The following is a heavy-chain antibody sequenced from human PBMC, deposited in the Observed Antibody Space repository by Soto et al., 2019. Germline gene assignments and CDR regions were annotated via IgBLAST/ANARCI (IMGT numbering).Heavy chain of an antibody. Sequence: QVQLVQSGAKVKRPGSSVKVSCKASGDTFAFYSINWVRQAPRLGLEWMGRINPILSMSNYAQRFQGRVTMTADKSTSTAYMVLNSLRSEDTAIYYCATSYGSGYRAFDYWGQGALVTVSS. CDR2: INPILSMS. D-gene: IGHD3-10*01. V-gene: IGHV1-69*02. CDR1: GDTFAFYS. CDR3: ATSYGSGYRAFDY. J-gene: IGHJ4*02.